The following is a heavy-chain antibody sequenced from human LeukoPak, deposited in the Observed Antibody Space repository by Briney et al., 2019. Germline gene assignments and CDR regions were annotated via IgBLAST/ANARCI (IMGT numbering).Heavy chain of an antibody. Sequence: PSETLSLTCSVSGDSITGYYWSWIRQPPGKGLEWTGYIYYSGSTNYNPSLKSRVTISVDTSKNQFSLKLSSVTAADTAVYYCARDPGGRWNWFDPWGQGTLVTVSS. V-gene: IGHV4-59*01. J-gene: IGHJ5*02. CDR3: ARDPGGRWNWFDP. CDR1: GDSITGYY. CDR2: IYYSGST. D-gene: IGHD3-16*01.